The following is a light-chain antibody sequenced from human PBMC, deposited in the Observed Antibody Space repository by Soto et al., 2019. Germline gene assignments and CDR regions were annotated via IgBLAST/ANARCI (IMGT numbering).Light chain of an antibody. V-gene: IGKV1-39*01. J-gene: IGKJ1*01. CDR1: QSIRSY. CDR2: AAS. Sequence: DIQMTQSTSSLSASVGDRVTINCRASQSIRSYLNWYQQKPGKAPKLLIYAASSLQSGVPSRFSDRGSRTDFTLTISSLQPEDFATYYCQQSYRTPRTFDQGTKVEIK. CDR3: QQSYRTPRT.